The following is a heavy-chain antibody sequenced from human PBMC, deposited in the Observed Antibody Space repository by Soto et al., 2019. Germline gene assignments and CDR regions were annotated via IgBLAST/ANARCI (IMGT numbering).Heavy chain of an antibody. CDR3: ARDRGGYAFDI. Sequence: PGGSLRLSCAASGFTFSSYAMHWVRQAPGKGLEYVSAISSNGGSTYYANSVKGRFTISRDNSKNTLYLQMGSLRAEDMAVYYCARDRGGYAFDIWGQGTMVTVSS. J-gene: IGHJ3*02. D-gene: IGHD3-16*01. CDR1: GFTFSSYA. V-gene: IGHV3-64*01. CDR2: ISSNGGST.